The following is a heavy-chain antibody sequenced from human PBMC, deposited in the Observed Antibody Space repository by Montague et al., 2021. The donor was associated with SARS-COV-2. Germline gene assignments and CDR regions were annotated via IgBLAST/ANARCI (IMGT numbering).Heavy chain of an antibody. Sequence: TLSLTCSVSGVSISSDSYYWSWIRQPAGKGLEWIGRIFTTGGTYYSPSLGSRVTMLLDTSKNQFSLKLSSVTAADTAVYFCARAQNRRYQLLYYSGMDVWGQGTTVTVSS. J-gene: IGHJ6*02. V-gene: IGHV4-61*02. D-gene: IGHD2-2*01. CDR1: GVSISSDSYY. CDR3: ARAQNRRYQLLYYSGMDV. CDR2: IFTTGGT.